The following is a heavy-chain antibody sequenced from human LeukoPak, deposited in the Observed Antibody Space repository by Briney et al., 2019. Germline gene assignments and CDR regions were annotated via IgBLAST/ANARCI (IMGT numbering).Heavy chain of an antibody. CDR3: ARGPFLTGSYYYYMDV. D-gene: IGHD3-9*01. J-gene: IGHJ6*03. CDR2: IYYSGST. Sequence: SETLSLTCTVSGGSISSGGYYWSWIRQHPGKGLEWIGYIYYSGSTYYNPSLKSRVTISVDTSKNQFSLKLSSVTAADTAVYYCARGPFLTGSYYYYMDVWGKGTTVTVSS. CDR1: GGSISSGGYY. V-gene: IGHV4-31*03.